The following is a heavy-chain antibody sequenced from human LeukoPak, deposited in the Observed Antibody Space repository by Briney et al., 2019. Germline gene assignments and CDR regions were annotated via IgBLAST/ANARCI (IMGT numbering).Heavy chain of an antibody. CDR2: VYYSGST. V-gene: IGHV4-59*01. Sequence: SETLSLTCSVSGDSISSYYWSWIRQPPGKGLQWTGYVYYSGSTNYNPSLKSRVTISVDTSKNQFSLKLSSVTAADTAVYYCARERRSGSYYYFDYWGQGTLVTVSS. D-gene: IGHD1-26*01. CDR1: GDSISSYY. CDR3: ARERRSGSYYYFDY. J-gene: IGHJ4*02.